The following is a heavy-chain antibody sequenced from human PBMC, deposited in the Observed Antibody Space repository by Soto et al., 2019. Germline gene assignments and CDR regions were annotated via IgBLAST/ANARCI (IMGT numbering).Heavy chain of an antibody. J-gene: IGHJ4*02. CDR3: ARQIYDSDTGPNFQYYFDS. CDR1: GYSFAGYW. CDR2: IDPSDSQT. V-gene: IGHV5-10-1*01. D-gene: IGHD3-22*01. Sequence: GEFLKISCKGSGYSFAGYWITWVRQKPGKGLEWMGRIDPSDSQTYYSPSFRGHVTISVTKSITTVFLQWSSLRASDTAMYYCARQIYDSDTGPNFQYYFDSWGQGTPVTVSS.